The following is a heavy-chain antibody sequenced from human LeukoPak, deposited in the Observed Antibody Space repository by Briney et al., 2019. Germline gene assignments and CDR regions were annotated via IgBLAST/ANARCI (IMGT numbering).Heavy chain of an antibody. J-gene: IGHJ4*02. CDR3: ARGDLYSSSWYN. CDR2: IYYSGGT. V-gene: IGHV4-30-4*08. CDR1: GGSISSGDNY. D-gene: IGHD6-13*01. Sequence: SQTLSLTCAVSGGSISSGDNYWSGIRQPPERGVEWIGYIYYSGGTYYNPSLKSRVTISVDTSKNQLSLTLRSVTAADTAVYYCARGDLYSSSWYNWGQGTLVTVSS.